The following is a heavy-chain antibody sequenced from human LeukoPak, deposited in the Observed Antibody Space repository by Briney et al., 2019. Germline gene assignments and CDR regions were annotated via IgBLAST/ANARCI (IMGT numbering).Heavy chain of an antibody. CDR3: AKPGRTAGGLFDS. Sequence: GGSLRLSCAASGFTFKNYALSWVRQAPGKGLEWVSGFSVNGRDTYYADFVKGRFTIARDIAKNTLYLQMNSLRAEDTATYYCAKPGRTAGGLFDSWRQGTLVSV. CDR1: GFTFKNYA. CDR2: FSVNGRDT. V-gene: IGHV3-23*01. J-gene: IGHJ4*02. D-gene: IGHD2-15*01.